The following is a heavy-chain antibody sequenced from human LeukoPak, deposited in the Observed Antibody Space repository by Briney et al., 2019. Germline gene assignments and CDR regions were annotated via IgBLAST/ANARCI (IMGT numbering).Heavy chain of an antibody. D-gene: IGHD6-19*01. V-gene: IGHV3-48*03. CDR1: GFTFSSYE. CDR3: AREVAGLDY. Sequence: PGGSLRLSCAASGFTFSSYEMNWVRQAPGKGLEGGSYISSSGSTIYYADSVKGRFTISRDNAKNSLYLQMNSLRAEDTAVYYCAREVAGLDYWGQGTLVTVSS. J-gene: IGHJ4*02. CDR2: ISSSGSTI.